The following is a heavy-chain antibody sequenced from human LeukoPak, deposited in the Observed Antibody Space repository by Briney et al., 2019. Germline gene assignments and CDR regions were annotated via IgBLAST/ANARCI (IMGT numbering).Heavy chain of an antibody. J-gene: IGHJ4*02. Sequence: SETLSLTCAVSGGSISSYYWSWIRQPPGKGLEWIAYIYYSGNTNYNPSLKNRVTMSVDTSKNQFSLKLSSATAADTAVYYCASYTGTTSSFDYWGQGTLVTVSS. CDR2: IYYSGNT. D-gene: IGHD1-7*01. V-gene: IGHV4-59*01. CDR1: GGSISSYY. CDR3: ASYTGTTSSFDY.